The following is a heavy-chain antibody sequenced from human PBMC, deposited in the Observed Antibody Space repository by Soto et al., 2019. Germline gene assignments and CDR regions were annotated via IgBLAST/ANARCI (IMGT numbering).Heavy chain of an antibody. CDR3: TVAYCGGDCYPDEYFQH. V-gene: IGHV3-30-3*01. CDR1: GFTFSSYA. D-gene: IGHD2-21*02. Sequence: GGSLRLSCAASGFTFSSYAMHWVRQAPGKGLEWVAVISYDGSNKYYADSVKGRFTISRDNSKNTLYLQMNSLRAEDTAVYYCTVAYCGGDCYPDEYFQHWGQGTLVTVSS. CDR2: ISYDGSNK. J-gene: IGHJ1*01.